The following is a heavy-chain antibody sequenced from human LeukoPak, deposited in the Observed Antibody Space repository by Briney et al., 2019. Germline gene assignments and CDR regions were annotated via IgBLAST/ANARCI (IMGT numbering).Heavy chain of an antibody. J-gene: IGHJ4*02. D-gene: IGHD3-10*01. CDR2: ISGSGGST. Sequence: GGSLRLSCAASGFTFSSYAMSWVRQAPGKGLEWVSAISGSGGSTYYADSVKGRFTISGDNSKNTLYLQMNSLRAEDTAVYYCAKDPYGSGSYADYWGQGTLVTVSS. CDR3: AKDPYGSGSYADY. V-gene: IGHV3-23*01. CDR1: GFTFSSYA.